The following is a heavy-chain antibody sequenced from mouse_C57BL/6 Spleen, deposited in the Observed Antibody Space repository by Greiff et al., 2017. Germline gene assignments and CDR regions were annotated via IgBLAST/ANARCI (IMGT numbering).Heavy chain of an antibody. Sequence: DVMLVESGGGLVKPGGSLKLSCAASGFTFSSYAMSWVRQTPEKRLEWVATISDGGSYTYYPDNVKGRFTISRDNAKNNLYLQMSHLKSEDTAMYYCARGGITTRGVYFDYWGQGTTLTVSS. CDR3: ARGGITTRGVYFDY. V-gene: IGHV5-4*03. CDR1: GFTFSSYA. CDR2: ISDGGSYT. D-gene: IGHD2-4*01. J-gene: IGHJ2*01.